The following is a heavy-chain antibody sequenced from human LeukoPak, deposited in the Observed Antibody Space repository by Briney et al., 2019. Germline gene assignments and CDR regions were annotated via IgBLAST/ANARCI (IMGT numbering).Heavy chain of an antibody. J-gene: IGHJ4*02. D-gene: IGHD3-16*01. V-gene: IGHV3-7*01. CDR1: GFTFDDYG. CDR3: VGHSDY. Sequence: GGSLRLSCAASGFTFDDYGMSWVRQAPGKGLEWVANLKQDGSEKYYVDSVKGRFTISRDNATNSLYLQMNSLRAEDTAVYYCVGHSDYWGQGTLVTVSS. CDR2: LKQDGSEK.